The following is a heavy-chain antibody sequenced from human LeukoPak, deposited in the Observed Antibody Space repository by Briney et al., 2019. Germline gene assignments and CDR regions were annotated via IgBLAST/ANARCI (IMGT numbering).Heavy chain of an antibody. J-gene: IGHJ4*02. CDR3: AKDAQRWLHVYYFDY. V-gene: IGHV3-30*18. Sequence: GSSLRLSCAASGFTFSSYGMHWVRQAPGKGLEWVAVISYDGSNKYYADSVKGRFTISRDNSKNTLYLQMNSLRAEDTAVYYCAKDAQRWLHVYYFDYWGQGTLVTVSS. CDR2: ISYDGSNK. D-gene: IGHD5-24*01. CDR1: GFTFSSYG.